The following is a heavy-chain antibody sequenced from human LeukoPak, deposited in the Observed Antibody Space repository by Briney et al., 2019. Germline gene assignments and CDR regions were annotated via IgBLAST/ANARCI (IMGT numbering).Heavy chain of an antibody. D-gene: IGHD4-17*01. CDR3: ARSYGDYVLDY. CDR1: GFTFRNYV. V-gene: IGHV3-33*01. Sequence: GGSLRLSCAAFGFTFRNYVMHWVRQAPGKGLEWVAVIWYDGSNEYYADSVKGRLTISRDNSKNTLYLQMNSLRAEDTAIFYCARSYGDYVLDYWGQGTLVTVSS. J-gene: IGHJ4*02. CDR2: IWYDGSNE.